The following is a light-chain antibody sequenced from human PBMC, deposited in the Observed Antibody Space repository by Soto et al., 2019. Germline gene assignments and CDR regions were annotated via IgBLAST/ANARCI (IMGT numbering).Light chain of an antibody. V-gene: IGKV3-15*01. CDR2: GAS. J-gene: IGKJ2*01. CDR3: QQYNIWPQT. Sequence: EVMMTQSPATLSVSPGERATLSCRASQSLSGNLAWYQQKPGQAPRLLIYGASTRATVIPARFSGSGSGTEFTLTISSLQSEDFSVYYCQQYNIWPQTFGQGTKLEIK. CDR1: QSLSGN.